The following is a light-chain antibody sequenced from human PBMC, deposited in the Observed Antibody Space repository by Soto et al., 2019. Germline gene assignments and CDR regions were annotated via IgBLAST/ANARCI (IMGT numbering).Light chain of an antibody. CDR2: GAS. J-gene: IGKJ3*01. Sequence: EIVMTQSPAILSVSPGERATLSCRASQTVAKNLAWYQQKPGQPPRLLIYGASTRATGVPARFSGSGSGTAFTLTIRSLQSEDFAIYYCQQHNTWPPPSESVGPGTKVDIK. CDR3: QQHNTWPPPSES. CDR1: QTVAKN. V-gene: IGKV3D-15*01.